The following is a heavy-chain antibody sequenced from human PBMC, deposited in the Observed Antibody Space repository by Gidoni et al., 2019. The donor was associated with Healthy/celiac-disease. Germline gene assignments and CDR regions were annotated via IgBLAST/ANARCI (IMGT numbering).Heavy chain of an antibody. D-gene: IGHD3-22*01. CDR1: GCTYSSAG. J-gene: IGHJ1*01. V-gene: IGHV3-23*04. Sequence: EVERGESGGGVVQPGRSMRLCCAASGCTYSSAGMIWCRQAPGTGLEWVTAVSGRCGSTYYADAVKGRFTIFGYPSTNTLSLQRNRLRAGDTAVYSSAKEGDDSSGYLDYWGQGTLVTVSS. CDR2: VSGRCGST. CDR3: AKEGDDSSGYLDY.